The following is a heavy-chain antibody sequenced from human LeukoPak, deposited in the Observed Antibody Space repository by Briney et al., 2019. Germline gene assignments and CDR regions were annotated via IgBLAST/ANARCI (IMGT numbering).Heavy chain of an antibody. D-gene: IGHD2-15*01. CDR2: IKQDGSEK. CDR3: ARWDAYCTGGSCYFGGFAFDI. CDR1: GFDFSNYW. V-gene: IGHV3-7*01. Sequence: GGSLRLSCAASGFDFSNYWMYWVRQAPGKGLEWVANIKQDGSEKYYVDSVKGRFTISRDNAKSSLFLQLNSLSAEDTAMYYCARWDAYCTGGSCYFGGFAFDIWGQGTVVTVSS. J-gene: IGHJ3*02.